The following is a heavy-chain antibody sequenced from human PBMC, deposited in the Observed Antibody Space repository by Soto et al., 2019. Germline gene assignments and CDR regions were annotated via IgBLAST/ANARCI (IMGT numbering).Heavy chain of an antibody. D-gene: IGHD3-9*01. CDR3: ARLEGLATISYYFDY. CDR1: GGSVSSSNFY. V-gene: IGHV4-39*01. J-gene: IGHJ4*02. Sequence: QLQLQESGPGLVKPSETLSLTCTVSGGSVSSSNFYWGWVRQSPGKGLEWIGSIYYSGSTYYNPSLESRVTICVDQCKNQFSLKVISVTAADTAVYYCARLEGLATISYYFDYWGQGTLVTVSS. CDR2: IYYSGST.